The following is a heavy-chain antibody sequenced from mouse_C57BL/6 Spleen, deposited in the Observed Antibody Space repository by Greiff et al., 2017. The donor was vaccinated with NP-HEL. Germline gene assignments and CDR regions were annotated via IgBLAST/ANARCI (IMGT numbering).Heavy chain of an antibody. D-gene: IGHD2-1*01. CDR3: ARDAGYYGSRGAMDY. J-gene: IGHJ4*01. CDR1: GYAFSSYW. CDR2: IYPGDGDT. V-gene: IGHV1-80*01. Sequence: VQLVESGAELVKPGASVKISCKASGYAFSSYWMNWVKQRPGQGLEWIGQIYPGDGDTNYNGKFKGKATLTADKSSSPAYMQLSSLTSEDSAVYFCARDAGYYGSRGAMDYWGQGTSVTVSS.